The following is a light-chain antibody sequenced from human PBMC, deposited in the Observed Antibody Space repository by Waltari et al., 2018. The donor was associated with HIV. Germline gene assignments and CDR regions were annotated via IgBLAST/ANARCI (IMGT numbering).Light chain of an antibody. J-gene: IGKJ1*01. CDR2: GAS. Sequence: EILMTQSPPTLSLYPGERATLSCRASQSVNRDLAWYQQSPGQSPRLLIHGASTRASHIPDRFSGSGSGTDFTLTISSLQSEDSATYYCQQSYTTVWTFGQGTKVEI. CDR3: QQSYTTVWT. CDR1: QSVNRD. V-gene: IGKV3-15*01.